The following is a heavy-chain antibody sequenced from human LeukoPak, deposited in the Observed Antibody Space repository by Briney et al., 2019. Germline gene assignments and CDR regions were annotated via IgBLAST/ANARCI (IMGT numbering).Heavy chain of an antibody. V-gene: IGHV3-23*01. Sequence: GGSLRLSCAASGFTVSSNYMSWVRQAPGKGLEWVSAISDSGGSTYNADSVKGRFTISRDNSENTLYLQMNSLRAEDTAVYYCARAVDFWSGYPQPNWFDPWGQGTLVTVSS. CDR2: ISDSGGST. CDR1: GFTVSSNY. D-gene: IGHD3-3*01. J-gene: IGHJ5*02. CDR3: ARAVDFWSGYPQPNWFDP.